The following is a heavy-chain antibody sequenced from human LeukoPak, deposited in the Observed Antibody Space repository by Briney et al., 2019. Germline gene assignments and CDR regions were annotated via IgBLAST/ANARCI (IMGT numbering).Heavy chain of an antibody. V-gene: IGHV3-9*01. CDR3: ARGGGLLWFGEELVFDY. Sequence: GGSLRLSCAASGFTFDDYAMHWVRQAPGKGLEWVSGISWNSGSIGYADSVKGRFTISGDNAKNSLYLQTNSLRAEDTALYYCARGGGLLWFGEELVFDYWGQGTLVTVSS. CDR1: GFTFDDYA. D-gene: IGHD3-10*01. J-gene: IGHJ4*02. CDR2: ISWNSGSI.